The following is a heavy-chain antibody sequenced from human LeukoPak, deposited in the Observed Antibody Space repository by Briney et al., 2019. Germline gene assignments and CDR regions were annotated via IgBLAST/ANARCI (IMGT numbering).Heavy chain of an antibody. V-gene: IGHV3-9*03. CDR1: GFTFDEYA. D-gene: IGHD6-6*01. Sequence: GSCLRLSCAASGFTFDEYAMHLVRQAPRKGLEGVSGITWDTRSIGYADSVKGRFTISRDNAKNSLYLQMNSLRAEDMALYYCAKDMGDSIAARPGAFDYWGQRTLVSVSS. CDR2: ITWDTRSI. CDR3: AKDMGDSIAARPGAFDY. J-gene: IGHJ4*02.